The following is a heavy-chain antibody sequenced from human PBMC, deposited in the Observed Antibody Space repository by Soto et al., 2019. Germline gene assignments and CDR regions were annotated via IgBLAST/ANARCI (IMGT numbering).Heavy chain of an antibody. D-gene: IGHD3-10*01. CDR3: ARSRRWGGGNYSVAY. Sequence: EVQLLESGGDLVQSGGSLRLSCVTSGFTFSTYAMSWVRQAPGKGLEWVSTISGSGDRTYHADSVKGRFTISRDKSKNTVSLQMNSLGAEDTAICYSARSRRWGGGNYSVAYWGQGTVVTVSS. CDR2: ISGSGDRT. CDR1: GFTFSTYA. V-gene: IGHV3-23*01. J-gene: IGHJ4*02.